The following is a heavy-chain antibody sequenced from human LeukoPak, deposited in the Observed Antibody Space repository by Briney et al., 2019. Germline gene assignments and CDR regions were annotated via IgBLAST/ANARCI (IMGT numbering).Heavy chain of an antibody. D-gene: IGHD2-15*01. V-gene: IGHV4-59*01. CDR3: ARGGIESGGASY. CDR1: GGSISSYY. Sequence: SETLSLTCTVSGGSISSYYWSWIRQPPGKGLEWIGYIYYSGSTNYNPSLKSRVTISVDTSKNQFSLKLSSVTAADTAVYYCARGGIESGGASYRGQGTLVTVAS. CDR2: IYYSGST. J-gene: IGHJ4*02.